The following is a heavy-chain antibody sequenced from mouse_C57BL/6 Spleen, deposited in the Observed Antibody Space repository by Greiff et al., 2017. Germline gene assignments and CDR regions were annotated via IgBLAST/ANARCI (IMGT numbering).Heavy chain of an antibody. Sequence: VQLQQSGPGLVQPSQSLSLPCTVSGFSLTSYGVHWVRQSPGKGLEWLGVIESGGSTDSNAAFISRLSISMDTTTSQVFFHMISLQADDTAIYYCARRDYGYYDYSMDYWGQGTSVTVSS. D-gene: IGHD2-3*01. CDR1: GFSLTSYG. CDR2: IESGGST. J-gene: IGHJ4*01. V-gene: IGHV2-2*01. CDR3: ARRDYGYYDYSMDY.